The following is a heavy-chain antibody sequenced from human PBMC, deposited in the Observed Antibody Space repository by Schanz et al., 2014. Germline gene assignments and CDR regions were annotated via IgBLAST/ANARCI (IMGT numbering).Heavy chain of an antibody. CDR1: GYTLTNYY. D-gene: IGHD3-16*01. CDR3: ARGGGFYWFDP. Sequence: QVQLVQSGAEVRKPGASVRVSCKASGYTLTNYYMHWVRQAPGQGLEWMGMINPHLNITTYAQIFQGRVTMTRDTSTSTVYMDLSSLRSEDPAVYYCARGGGFYWFDPWGQGTLVTVSS. CDR2: INPHLNIT. J-gene: IGHJ5*02. V-gene: IGHV1-46*01.